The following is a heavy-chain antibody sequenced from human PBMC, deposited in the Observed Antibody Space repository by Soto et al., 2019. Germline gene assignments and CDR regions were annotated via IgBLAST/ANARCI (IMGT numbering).Heavy chain of an antibody. D-gene: IGHD3-10*01. CDR1: GFTVSSNY. V-gene: IGHV3-66*01. J-gene: IGHJ4*02. Sequence: GGSLRLSCAASGFTVSSNYMSWVRQAPGKGLEWVSVIYSGGSTYYADSVKGRFTISRDNSKNTLYLQMNSLRAEDTAVYYCARDLGLTYYYGAGSYYTDYWGQGT. CDR2: IYSGGST. CDR3: ARDLGLTYYYGAGSYYTDY.